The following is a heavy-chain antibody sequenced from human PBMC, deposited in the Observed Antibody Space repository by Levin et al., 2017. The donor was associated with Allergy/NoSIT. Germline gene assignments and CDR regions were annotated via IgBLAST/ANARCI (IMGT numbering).Heavy chain of an antibody. V-gene: IGHV3-15*01. CDR3: ASPPAYCSGGDCYGGGYYFDY. Sequence: GGSLRLSCAASGFTFNNAWMSWVRQAPGKGLEWVGRIKSNADGGTTDYAAPVKGRFTIPRDDSKNTLYLQMNSLKTEDTAVYYCASPPAYCSGGDCYGGGYYFDYWGQGTLVTVSS. CDR2: IKSNADGGTT. J-gene: IGHJ4*02. D-gene: IGHD2-15*01. CDR1: GFTFNNAW.